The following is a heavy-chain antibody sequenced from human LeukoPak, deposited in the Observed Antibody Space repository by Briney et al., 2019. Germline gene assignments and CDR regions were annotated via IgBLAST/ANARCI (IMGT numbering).Heavy chain of an antibody. D-gene: IGHD6-13*01. CDR1: GYTFTSYG. Sequence: ASVTVSCKASGYTFTSYGISWVRQAPGQGLEWMGWISAYNGNSHYTQKFQGRVTMTTDTSTSTAYMELRSLRSDDTAVYYCAREQQLIRGDYGGQGTLVTVSA. CDR3: AREQQLIRGDY. CDR2: ISAYNGNS. V-gene: IGHV1-18*01. J-gene: IGHJ4*02.